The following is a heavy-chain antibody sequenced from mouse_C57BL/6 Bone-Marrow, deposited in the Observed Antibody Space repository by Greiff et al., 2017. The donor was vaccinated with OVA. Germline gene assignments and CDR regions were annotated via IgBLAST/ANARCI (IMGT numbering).Heavy chain of an antibody. J-gene: IGHJ1*03. Sequence: DVQLVESGGDLVKPGGSLKLSCAASGFTFSSYGMSWVRQTPDKRLEWVATISSGGSYTYYPDSVKGRFTISRDNAKNTLYLQMSSLKSEDTAMYYCARAFITAVVAHWYFDVWGTGTTVTVSA. CDR1: GFTFSSYG. CDR3: ARAFITAVVAHWYFDV. V-gene: IGHV5-6*01. D-gene: IGHD1-1*01. CDR2: ISSGGSYT.